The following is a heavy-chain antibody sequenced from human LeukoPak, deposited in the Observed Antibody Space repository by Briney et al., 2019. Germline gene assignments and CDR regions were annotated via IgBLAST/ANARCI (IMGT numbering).Heavy chain of an antibody. CDR3: ARVGRGGYRPDY. CDR2: IYYSGST. Sequence: PSETLSLTCTVSGGSISSYCWSWIRQPPGKGLEWIGYIYYSGSTNYNPSLKSRVTISVDTSKNQFSLKLSSATAADTAVYYCARVGRGGYRPDYWGQGTLVTVSS. J-gene: IGHJ4*02. D-gene: IGHD5-24*01. V-gene: IGHV4-59*01. CDR1: GGSISSYC.